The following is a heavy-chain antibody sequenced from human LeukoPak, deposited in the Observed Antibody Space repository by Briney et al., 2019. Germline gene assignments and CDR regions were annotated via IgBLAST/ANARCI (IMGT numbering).Heavy chain of an antibody. J-gene: IGHJ3*02. CDR1: GFTFSSYE. CDR3: ARARRITMIVVVNKRGAFDI. V-gene: IGHV3-48*03. CDR2: ISSSGSTI. D-gene: IGHD3-22*01. Sequence: PGGSLRLSCAASGFTFSSYEMNWVRQAPGKGLEWVSYISSSGSTIYYADSVKGRFTISRDNAKNSLYLQMNSLRAEDTAVYYCARARRITMIVVVNKRGAFDIWGQGTMVTVSS.